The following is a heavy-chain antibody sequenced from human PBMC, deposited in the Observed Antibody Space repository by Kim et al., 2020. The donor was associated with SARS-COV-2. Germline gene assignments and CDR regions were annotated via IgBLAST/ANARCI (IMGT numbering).Heavy chain of an antibody. V-gene: IGHV4-39*01. J-gene: IGHJ4*02. CDR1: GGSISSSSYY. CDR3: ARAVAIPWFYY. Sequence: SETLSLTCTVSGGSISSSSYYWGWIRQPPGKGLEWIGSIYYSGSTYYNPSLKSRVTISVDTSKNQFSLKLSSVTAADTAVYYCARAVAIPWFYYWGQGTLVTVSS. D-gene: IGHD6-19*01. CDR2: IYYSGST.